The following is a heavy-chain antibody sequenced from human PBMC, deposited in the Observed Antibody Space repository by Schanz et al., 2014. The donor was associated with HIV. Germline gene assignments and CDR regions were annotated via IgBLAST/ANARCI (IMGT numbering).Heavy chain of an antibody. CDR2: ISYDAVNK. J-gene: IGHJ3*02. D-gene: IGHD3-16*01. V-gene: IGHV3-30*18. CDR3: AQMGAFAAFDI. CDR1: GLTFNSFG. Sequence: QVHLVESGGGVVQPGRSLRLSCAASGLTFNSFGIHWVRQAPGKGLEWEAVISYDAVNKFYADSVQGRFTISRDNSRNTLFLQMDSLRVDDTAVYYCAQMGAFAAFDIWGHGTVVTVSS.